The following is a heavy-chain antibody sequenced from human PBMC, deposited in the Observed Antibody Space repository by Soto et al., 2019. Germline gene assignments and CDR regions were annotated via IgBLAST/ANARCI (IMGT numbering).Heavy chain of an antibody. Sequence: QVRLPQWGAGLSKPSETLSLTCAVYGGSFTDYYWSWIRQPPGKGLEWIGEINHSGDTNYNPSLKSRVTISVDTSKNQFSLKLSSVTAADTAVYYCARNYYDSGRFGLDPWGQGTQVTVSS. J-gene: IGHJ5*02. V-gene: IGHV4-34*01. CDR2: INHSGDT. CDR1: GGSFTDYY. CDR3: ARNYYDSGRFGLDP. D-gene: IGHD3-22*01.